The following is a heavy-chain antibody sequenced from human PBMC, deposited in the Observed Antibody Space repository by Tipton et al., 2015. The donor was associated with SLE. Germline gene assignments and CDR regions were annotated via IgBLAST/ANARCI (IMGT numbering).Heavy chain of an antibody. CDR1: GGSISSSNW. CDR3: ARGRLGDSQHHFDY. D-gene: IGHD1-26*01. CDR2: IYYSGST. V-gene: IGHV4-4*02. Sequence: TLSLTCAVSGGSISSSNWWSWVRQPPGKGLEWIGYIYYSGSTYYNPSLKSRVTISVDTSKNQFSLKLSSVTAADTAVYYCARGRLGDSQHHFDYWGQGTLVTVSS. J-gene: IGHJ4*02.